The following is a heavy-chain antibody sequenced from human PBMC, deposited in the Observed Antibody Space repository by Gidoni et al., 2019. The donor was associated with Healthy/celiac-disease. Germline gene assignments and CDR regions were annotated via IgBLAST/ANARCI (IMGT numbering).Heavy chain of an antibody. CDR2: IYYSGST. CDR3: ARHSDNWNYHAFDI. J-gene: IGHJ3*02. Sequence: QLQLQESGPGLVKPSETLSLTCTVSGGSISSSSYYWGWIRQPPGKGLEWIGSIYYSGSTYYNPSLKSRVTISVDTSKNQFSLKLSSVTAADTAVYYCARHSDNWNYHAFDIWGQGTMVTVSS. CDR1: GGSISSSSYY. V-gene: IGHV4-39*01. D-gene: IGHD1-7*01.